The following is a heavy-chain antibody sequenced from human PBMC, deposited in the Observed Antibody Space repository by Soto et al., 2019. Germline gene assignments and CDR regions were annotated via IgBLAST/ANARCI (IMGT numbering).Heavy chain of an antibody. D-gene: IGHD6-19*01. Sequence: QLQLQESASGLVKPSQTLSLTCAVSGGSISSGGYSWSWIRQPPGKGLEWIGYISHSGSTYYNPSLKSRVTISVDRSKNQFSLKLSSVTAADTAVYYCARGGLVPDYWGQGTLVTVSS. CDR1: GGSISSGGYS. CDR2: ISHSGST. J-gene: IGHJ4*02. V-gene: IGHV4-30-2*01. CDR3: ARGGLVPDY.